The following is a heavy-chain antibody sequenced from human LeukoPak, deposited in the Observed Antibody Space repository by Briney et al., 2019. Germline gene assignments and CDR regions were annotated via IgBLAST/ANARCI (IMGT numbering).Heavy chain of an antibody. CDR3: AKGLNWNDRWCYFDY. Sequence: PGGSLRLSCAASGFTFSSYAMSWVRQAPGKGLEWVSAISGSGGSTYYADSVKGRFTISRDNSKNTLYLQMNSLRAEDTAVYYCAKGLNWNDRWCYFDYWGQGTLVTVSS. D-gene: IGHD1-1*01. V-gene: IGHV3-23*01. CDR1: GFTFSSYA. CDR2: ISGSGGST. J-gene: IGHJ4*02.